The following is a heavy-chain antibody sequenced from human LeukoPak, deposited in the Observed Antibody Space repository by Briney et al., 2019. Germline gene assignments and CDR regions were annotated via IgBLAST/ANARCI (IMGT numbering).Heavy chain of an antibody. J-gene: IGHJ4*02. CDR3: ARLGVVDMEFDY. CDR1: GFTFSSYS. V-gene: IGHV3-21*01. CDR2: ISSSSSYI. Sequence: PGGSLRLSCAASGFTFSSYSMNWVRQAPGKGLEWVSSISSSSSYIYYADSVKGRFTISRDNAKNSLYLQMNSLRAEDTAVYYCARLGVVDMEFDYWGQGTLVTVSS. D-gene: IGHD3-3*01.